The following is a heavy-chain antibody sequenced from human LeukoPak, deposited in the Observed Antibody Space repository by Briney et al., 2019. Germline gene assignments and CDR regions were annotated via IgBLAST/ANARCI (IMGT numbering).Heavy chain of an antibody. V-gene: IGHV1-8*01. CDR1: GYTFTSYD. CDR3: ARIIGFGEEWYDY. Sequence: VASVKVSCKASGYTFTSYDINWVRQATGQGLEWMGWMNPDSGNTGYAQKFQGRVTMTRNTSISTAYMELRSLKYEDTAVYHCARIIGFGEEWYDYWGQGTLVTVSS. CDR2: MNPDSGNT. J-gene: IGHJ4*02. D-gene: IGHD3-10*01.